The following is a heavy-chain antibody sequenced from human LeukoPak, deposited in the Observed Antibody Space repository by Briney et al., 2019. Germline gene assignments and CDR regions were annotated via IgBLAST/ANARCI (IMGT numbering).Heavy chain of an antibody. J-gene: IGHJ5*02. D-gene: IGHD2-2*01. CDR3: ARYCSSTSCNWFDP. CDR2: ISAYNGNT. Sequence: RASVKVSCKASGYTFTSYGNSWVRQAPGQGLEWMGWISAYNGNTNYAQKLQGRVTITTDTSTSTAYMELRSLRSDDTAVYYCARYCSSTSCNWFDPWGQGTLVTVSS. CDR1: GYTFTSYG. V-gene: IGHV1-18*01.